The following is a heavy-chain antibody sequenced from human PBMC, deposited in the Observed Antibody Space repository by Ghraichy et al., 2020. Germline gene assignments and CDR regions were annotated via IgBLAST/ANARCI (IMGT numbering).Heavy chain of an antibody. J-gene: IGHJ6*02. CDR2: IRSSDSTI. V-gene: IGHV3-11*01. CDR1: GFTFSDYY. CDR3: ARDGNKYCSSTNCQSGYYYYGLDV. D-gene: IGHD2-2*01. Sequence: GGSLRLSCAASGFTFSDYYMSWIRQAPGKGLEWVSYIRSSDSTIYYADSVKGRFTISRDNAKNSLYLQMNSLRAEDTAVYYCARDGNKYCSSTNCQSGYYYYGLDVWGQGTTVTVSS.